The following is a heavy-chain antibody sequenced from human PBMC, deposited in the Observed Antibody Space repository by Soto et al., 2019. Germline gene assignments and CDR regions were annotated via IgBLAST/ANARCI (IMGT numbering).Heavy chain of an antibody. CDR3: ARSHGARYNVFRSAFPLDF. D-gene: IGHD1-20*01. Sequence: QVQLVQSGAEVKKPGASVKVSCQASGYAFSAYYIHWVRQAPGQGLEWMGWVNPHTGDTQYAEIFKARVTLTSETSTSTSYRNRTGLTSADTAVYFCARSHGARYNVFRSAFPLDFWGQGTLVAVSS. J-gene: IGHJ4*01. V-gene: IGHV1-2*02. CDR1: GYAFSAYY. CDR2: VNPHTGDT.